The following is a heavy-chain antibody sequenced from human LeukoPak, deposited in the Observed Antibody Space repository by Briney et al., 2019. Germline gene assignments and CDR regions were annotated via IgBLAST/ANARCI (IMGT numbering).Heavy chain of an antibody. V-gene: IGHV1-69*13. CDR2: IIPIFGTA. D-gene: IGHD2-15*01. CDR3: ARSGYCSGGSCYANYYYGMDV. Sequence: SVKVSCKASGGTFSSYAISWVRQAPGQGLEWMGGIIPIFGTANYAQKFQGRVTITADESTSTAYMELSSLRSEDTAVYYCARSGYCSGGSCYANYYYGMDVWGKGTTVTVSS. J-gene: IGHJ6*04. CDR1: GGTFSSYA.